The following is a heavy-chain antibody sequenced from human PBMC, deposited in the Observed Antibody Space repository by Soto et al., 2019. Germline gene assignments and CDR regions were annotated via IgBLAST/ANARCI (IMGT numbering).Heavy chain of an antibody. D-gene: IGHD1-7*01. CDR3: VRRVSGNYDY. CDR1: GFTFSSYD. J-gene: IGHJ4*02. V-gene: IGHV3-64*01. Sequence: VQLAESGGGMVQPGGSLRLSCVASGFTFSSYDMHWVRQAPGKGLEYVSSISSNGGTTYYGNSVKGRFTISRDNSKNTLYLQMGSPRAEDMAVYYCVRRVSGNYDYWGQGTLVTVSS. CDR2: ISSNGGTT.